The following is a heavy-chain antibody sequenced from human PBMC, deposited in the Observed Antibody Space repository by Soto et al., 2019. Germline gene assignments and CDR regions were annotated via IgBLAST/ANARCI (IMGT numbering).Heavy chain of an antibody. V-gene: IGHV4-4*07. D-gene: IGHD6-19*01. CDR2: IYPTGST. CDR1: GGSIRGYD. CDR3: ARRSGHDRSGWYYFDY. Sequence: SETLSLTCTVSGGSIRGYDWSWIRQPAGKGLEWLGRIYPTGSTNYNPSLKGRVTMSVDTSKNQFSLKLTSVTAADTAMYYCARRSGHDRSGWYYFDYWGQGTLVTVSS. J-gene: IGHJ4*02.